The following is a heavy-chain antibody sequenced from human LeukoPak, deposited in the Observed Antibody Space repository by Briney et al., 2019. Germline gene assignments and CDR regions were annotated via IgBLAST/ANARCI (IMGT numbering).Heavy chain of an antibody. V-gene: IGHV7-4-1*02. J-gene: IGHJ4*02. CDR1: GYTFTSYA. CDR3: ARDIPRGGYSGYGPPFDY. D-gene: IGHD5-12*01. CDR2: INTNTGNP. Sequence: ASVKVSCKASGYTFTSYAMNWVRQAPGQGLEWMGWINTNTGNPTYAQGFTGRFVFSLDTSVSTAYLQISSLKAEDTAVYYCARDIPRGGYSGYGPPFDYWGQGTLVTVSS.